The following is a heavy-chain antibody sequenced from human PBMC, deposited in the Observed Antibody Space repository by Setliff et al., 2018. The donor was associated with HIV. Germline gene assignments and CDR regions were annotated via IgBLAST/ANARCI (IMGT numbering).Heavy chain of an antibody. Sequence: ASVKVSCKASGFIFTDYQIHWVRQAPGQGLEWMGRFNPNSGVTSSPQKFQGRVTMTRDTSINTAYMELSRLTSDDTAFYYCAREPTGDLWSGYSSRGLDYLGRGTLVTVSS. V-gene: IGHV1-2*06. CDR2: FNPNSGVT. J-gene: IGHJ4*02. CDR3: AREPTGDLWSGYSSRGLDY. D-gene: IGHD3-3*01. CDR1: GFIFTDYQ.